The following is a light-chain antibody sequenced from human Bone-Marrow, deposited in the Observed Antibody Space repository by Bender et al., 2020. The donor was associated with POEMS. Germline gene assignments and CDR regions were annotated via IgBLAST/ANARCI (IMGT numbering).Light chain of an antibody. V-gene: IGLV1-44*01. J-gene: IGLJ3*02. CDR1: NSNIGAHA. CDR3: AVWDDSLNGWV. Sequence: QSALTQPPSASGTPGQRVTISCSGSNSNIGAHAVNWYQHLPGTAPKLLIYSSHRRPSEVPDRFSGSRSGTSASLAISGLQSEDEADYYCAVWDDSLNGWVFGGGTKLTVL. CDR2: SSH.